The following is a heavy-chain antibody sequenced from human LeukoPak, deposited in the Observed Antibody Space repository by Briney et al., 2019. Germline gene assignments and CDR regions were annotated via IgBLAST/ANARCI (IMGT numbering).Heavy chain of an antibody. D-gene: IGHD3-10*01. J-gene: IGHJ6*03. CDR3: ATFWGSGSYYYYYMDA. CDR1: GFAFSSYA. CDR2: ISGSGGST. V-gene: IGHV3-23*01. Sequence: GGSLRLSCAASGFAFSSYAMSWVRQAPGKGLEWVSAISGSGGSTYYADSVKGRFTISRDNSKNTLYLQMNSLRAEDTAVYYCATFWGSGSYYYYYMDAWGKGTTVTVSS.